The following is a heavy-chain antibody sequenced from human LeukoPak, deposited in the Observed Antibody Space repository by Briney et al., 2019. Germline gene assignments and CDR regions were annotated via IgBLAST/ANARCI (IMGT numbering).Heavy chain of an antibody. J-gene: IGHJ5*02. CDR2: IYDTGST. CDR1: GDSIRSVHYY. CDR3: ARQNHDIGTNWFDP. D-gene: IGHD3-9*01. V-gene: IGHV4-39*01. Sequence: SETLSLTCSVSGDSIRSVHYYWGWIRQPPGRGLEWIGSIYDTGSTYYNQSLKSRVTIFVDTSKNQFSLRLTSVTAADTAMYYCARQNHDIGTNWFDPWGQGTLVTVSS.